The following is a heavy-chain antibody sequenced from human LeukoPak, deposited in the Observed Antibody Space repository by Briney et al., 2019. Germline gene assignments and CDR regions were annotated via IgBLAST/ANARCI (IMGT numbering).Heavy chain of an antibody. CDR3: ARVGAGIAAAGSFRY. CDR1: GYTFTGYG. D-gene: IGHD6-13*01. J-gene: IGHJ4*02. CDR2: ISAYNGNT. Sequence: ASVKVSCKASGYTFTGYGISWVRQAPGQGLEWMGWISAYNGNTNYAQKFQGRVTITADESTSTAYMGLSSLRSEDTAVYYCARVGAGIAAAGSFRYWGQGTLVTVSS. V-gene: IGHV1-18*01.